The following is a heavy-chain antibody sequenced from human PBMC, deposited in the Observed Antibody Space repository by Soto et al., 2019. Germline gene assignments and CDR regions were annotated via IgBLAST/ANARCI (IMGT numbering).Heavy chain of an antibody. J-gene: IGHJ6*02. CDR2: ISYDGSNK. CDR1: GFTFSSYA. D-gene: IGHD2-2*01. Sequence: GGSLRLSCAASGFTFSSYAMHWVRQAPGKGLEWVAVISYDGSNKYYADSVKGRFTISRDNSKNTLYLQMNSLRAEDTAVYYCARDQVLAIVPPYYYYGMDVWGQGTTVTVSS. V-gene: IGHV3-30-3*01. CDR3: ARDQVLAIVPPYYYYGMDV.